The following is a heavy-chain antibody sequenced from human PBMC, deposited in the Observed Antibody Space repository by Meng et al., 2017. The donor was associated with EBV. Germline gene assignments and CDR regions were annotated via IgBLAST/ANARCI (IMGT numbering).Heavy chain of an antibody. V-gene: IGHV1-3*01. J-gene: IGHJ4*02. CDR1: GYAFTSYI. CDR3: VRGPPVGVPGPGDY. CDR2: INVGVGYT. D-gene: IGHD2-21*01. Sequence: QGQVVQSGAEVKNPGALGKVSCKASGYAFTSYILHWVRQAPGQRLEWMGWINVGVGYTKYSQKFQGRVTISSDTSATTGYMELSSLRSEDTAVYYCVRGPPVGVPGPGDYWGQGTLVTVSS.